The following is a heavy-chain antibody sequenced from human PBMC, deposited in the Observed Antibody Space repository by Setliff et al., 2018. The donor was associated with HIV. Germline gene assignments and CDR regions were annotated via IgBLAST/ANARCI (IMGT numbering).Heavy chain of an antibody. V-gene: IGHV1-18*01. J-gene: IGHJ4*02. CDR3: ARSRYSSSSGDY. Sequence: GASVKVSCKASGYNFTSYGISWVRQAPGQGLEWMGWISTYNGNTNYAPKLQGRVTMTTDTSTSTAYMELRSLTSDDTAVYYCARSRYSSSSGDYWGQGTLVTVSS. CDR2: ISTYNGNT. CDR1: GYNFTSYG. D-gene: IGHD6-6*01.